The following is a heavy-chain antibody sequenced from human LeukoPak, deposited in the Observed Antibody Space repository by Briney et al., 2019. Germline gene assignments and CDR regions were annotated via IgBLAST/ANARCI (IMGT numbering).Heavy chain of an antibody. D-gene: IGHD3-22*01. V-gene: IGHV3-48*01. Sequence: GGSLRLSCAASGFTFSTHSLNWVRQAPGKGLEWVSYVSSSSSTIYYADSVKGRFTISRDNAKNSLYLQMNSLRAEDTAVYYCARDNEYETSGWRTWGQGTLVTVSS. CDR1: GFTFSTHS. J-gene: IGHJ4*02. CDR3: ARDNEYETSGWRT. CDR2: VSSSSSTI.